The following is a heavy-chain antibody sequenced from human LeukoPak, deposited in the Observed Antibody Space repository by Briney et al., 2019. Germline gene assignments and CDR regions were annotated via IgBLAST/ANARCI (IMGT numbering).Heavy chain of an antibody. CDR2: ISSSGSTI. Sequence: PGGSLRLSCAASGFTFSSYEMNWVRQAPGKGLEWVSYISSSGSTIYYADSVKGRFTISRNNAKNSLYLQMNSLRAEDTAVYYCAREGSGSYEYYFDYWGQGTLVTVSS. V-gene: IGHV3-48*03. D-gene: IGHD1-26*01. CDR3: AREGSGSYEYYFDY. CDR1: GFTFSSYE. J-gene: IGHJ4*02.